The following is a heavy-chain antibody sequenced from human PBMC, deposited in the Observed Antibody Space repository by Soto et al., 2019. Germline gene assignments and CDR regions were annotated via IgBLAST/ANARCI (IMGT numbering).Heavy chain of an antibody. CDR3: ARDPWAADY. V-gene: IGHV3-66*01. D-gene: IGHD3-16*01. J-gene: IGHJ4*02. Sequence: GGSLRLSCAASGFTVSTKYMSWVRQAPGKGLEWVSVIYSGGSTFYADSVRGRFTISRDNSKNTVNLQMNSLRAEDTAVYYCARDPWAADYWGQGTLVTVSS. CDR2: IYSGGST. CDR1: GFTVSTKY.